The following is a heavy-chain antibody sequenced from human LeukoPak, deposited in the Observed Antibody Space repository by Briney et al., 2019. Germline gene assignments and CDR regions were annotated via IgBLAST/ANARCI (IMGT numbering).Heavy chain of an antibody. CDR3: ARGYSSSWYYFDY. D-gene: IGHD6-13*01. CDR1: GDSISSYY. CDR2: IYYSGST. Sequence: SGTLSLTCTVSGDSISSYYWSWIRQPPGKGLEWIGYIYYSGSTNYNPSLKSRVTISVDTSKNQFSLKLSSVTAADTAVYYCARGYSSSWYYFDYWGQGTLVTVSS. J-gene: IGHJ4*02. V-gene: IGHV4-59*08.